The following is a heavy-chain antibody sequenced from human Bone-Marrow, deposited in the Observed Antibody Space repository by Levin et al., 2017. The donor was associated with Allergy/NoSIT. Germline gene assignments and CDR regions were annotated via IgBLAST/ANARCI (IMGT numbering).Heavy chain of an antibody. Sequence: GGSLRLSCAASGFTFSDHYMDWVRQAPGKGLEWVGRTRNKANSYTTEYAASVKGRFTISRDDSKNSLYLQMNSLKTEDTAVYYCARSRIAAAGIFDYWGQGTLVTVSS. CDR1: GFTFSDHY. CDR2: TRNKANSYTT. CDR3: ARSRIAAAGIFDY. D-gene: IGHD6-13*01. J-gene: IGHJ4*02. V-gene: IGHV3-72*01.